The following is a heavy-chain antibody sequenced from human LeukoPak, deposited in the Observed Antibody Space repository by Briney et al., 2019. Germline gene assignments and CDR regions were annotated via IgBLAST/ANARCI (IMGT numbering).Heavy chain of an antibody. CDR2: INHSGST. Sequence: SETLSLTCAVYGGSFSVYYWSWIRQPQGKGLEWIGEINHSGSTNYNPSLKSRVTISVDTSKNQFSLKLSSVTAADTAVYYCASPYYGGYWGQGTLVTVSS. CDR3: ASPYYGGY. V-gene: IGHV4-34*01. CDR1: GGSFSVYY. J-gene: IGHJ4*02.